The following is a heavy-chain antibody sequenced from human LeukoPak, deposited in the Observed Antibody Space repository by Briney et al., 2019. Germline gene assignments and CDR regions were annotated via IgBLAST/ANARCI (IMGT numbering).Heavy chain of an antibody. CDR1: GGSISSGGYY. CDR3: ARGPYYYDSKTFDY. V-gene: IGHV4-31*03. J-gene: IGHJ4*02. D-gene: IGHD3-22*01. Sequence: SETLPLACTVSGGSISSGGYYCSWIRQHPGKGVEWIGYIYYSGSTYYNPSLKSRVTISVDTSNNQLYLKLSSVTAADTAVYYCARGPYYYDSKTFDYWGQGTLVTVSS. CDR2: IYYSGST.